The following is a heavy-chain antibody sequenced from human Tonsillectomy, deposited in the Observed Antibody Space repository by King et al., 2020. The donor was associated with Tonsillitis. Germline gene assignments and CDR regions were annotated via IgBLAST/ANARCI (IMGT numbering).Heavy chain of an antibody. CDR1: GFTFRSFG. J-gene: IGHJ4*02. CDR3: AKDRTLFCACYCDIDY. D-gene: IGHD2-15*01. CDR2: IRYNGKDK. Sequence: VQLVESGGGVVQPGGSLRLSCAASGFTFRSFGTHWVRQAPGKGLEWVAFIRYNGKDKSYADAVKGRFTISRDDAKSTLFLQMNSVRSEDTAVYYCAKDRTLFCACYCDIDYWGQGPLVTVSS. V-gene: IGHV3-30*02.